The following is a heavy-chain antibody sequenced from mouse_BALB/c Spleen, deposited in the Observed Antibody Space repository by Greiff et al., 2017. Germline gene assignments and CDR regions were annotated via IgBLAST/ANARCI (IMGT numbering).Heavy chain of an antibody. CDR2: ISNLAYSI. Sequence: EVKLMESGGGLVQPGGSRKLSCAASGFTFSDYGMAWVRQAPGKGPEWVAFISNLAYSIYYADTVTGRFTISRENAKNTLYLEMSSLRSEDTAMYYCARGDGYDRFYAMDYWGQGTSVTVSS. V-gene: IGHV5-15*02. D-gene: IGHD2-2*01. CDR3: ARGDGYDRFYAMDY. CDR1: GFTFSDYG. J-gene: IGHJ4*01.